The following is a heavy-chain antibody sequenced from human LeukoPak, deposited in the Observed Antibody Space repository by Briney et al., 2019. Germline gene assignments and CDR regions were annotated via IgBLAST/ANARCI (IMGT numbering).Heavy chain of an antibody. CDR1: GFTVSTNY. Sequence: GGSLRLSCAASGFTVSTNYMSWVRQAPGKGLEWVSLIYSGGNTYYADSVKGRFIISRDSSKNTLYLQMNSLRAEDTAVYYCARVQQQLTFDPWGQGTLVTVSS. D-gene: IGHD6-13*01. CDR2: IYSGGNT. V-gene: IGHV3-66*01. CDR3: ARVQQQLTFDP. J-gene: IGHJ5*02.